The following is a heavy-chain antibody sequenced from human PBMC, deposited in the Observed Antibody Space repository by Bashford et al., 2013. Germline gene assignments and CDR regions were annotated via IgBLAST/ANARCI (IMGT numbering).Heavy chain of an antibody. CDR3: ARRPKSRYGMDV. CDR1: GGSIISSDYY. CDR2: IYYSGST. V-gene: IGHV4-39*01. J-gene: IGHJ6*02. Sequence: SETLSLTCSVSGGSIISSDYYWVWIRQPPGKGLEWIGSIYYSGSTYYNPSLKSRLTISVDTSKNQFSLKLSSVTAADTAVYYCARRPKSRYGMDVWGQGTTVTVSS.